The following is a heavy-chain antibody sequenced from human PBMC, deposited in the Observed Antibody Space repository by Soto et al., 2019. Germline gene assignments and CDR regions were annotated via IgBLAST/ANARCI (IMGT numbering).Heavy chain of an antibody. Sequence: GGSLRLSCAASGFTFSDYYMSWIRQAPGKGLEWVSYISSSGSTIYYADSVKGRFTISRDNAKNSLYLQMNSLRAEDTAVYYCARAPIAVAVAFDIWGQGTMVTVSS. V-gene: IGHV3-11*01. CDR2: ISSSGSTI. CDR1: GFTFSDYY. CDR3: ARAPIAVAVAFDI. J-gene: IGHJ3*02. D-gene: IGHD6-19*01.